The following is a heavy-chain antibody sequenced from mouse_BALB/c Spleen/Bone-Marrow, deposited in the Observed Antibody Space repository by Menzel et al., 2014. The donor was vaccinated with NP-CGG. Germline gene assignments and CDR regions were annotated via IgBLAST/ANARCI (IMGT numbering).Heavy chain of an antibody. CDR2: ISSGSNII. CDR1: GFTFSSFA. Sequence: EVQLVESGGGLAQPGGSRKLSCAASGFTFSSFAMHWIRQAPEKGLEWVAFISSGSNIIHYADTVKGRFTISRDNPKNTLFLQMTSLRSEDTAMYYCGRGDYWGQGTTLTVSS. CDR3: GRGDY. V-gene: IGHV5-17*02. J-gene: IGHJ2*01.